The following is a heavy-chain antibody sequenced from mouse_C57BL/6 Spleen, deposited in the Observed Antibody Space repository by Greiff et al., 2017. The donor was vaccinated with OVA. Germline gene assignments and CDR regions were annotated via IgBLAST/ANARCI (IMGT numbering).Heavy chain of an antibody. D-gene: IGHD2-4*01. Sequence: VQLKESGEGLVKPGGSLKLSCAASGFTFSSYAMSWVRQTPEKRLEWVAYISSGGDYIYYADTVKGRFTISRDNARNTLYLQMSSLKSEDTAMYYCTRYYDYDYAMDYWGQGTSVTVSS. CDR1: GFTFSSYA. CDR3: TRYYDYDYAMDY. CDR2: ISSGGDYI. J-gene: IGHJ4*01. V-gene: IGHV5-9-1*02.